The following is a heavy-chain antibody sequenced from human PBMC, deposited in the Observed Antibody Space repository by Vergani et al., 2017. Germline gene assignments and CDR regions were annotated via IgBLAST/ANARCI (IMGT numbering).Heavy chain of an antibody. CDR1: GGSISSGYHC. Sequence: QLQLQESGPGLVKPSETLSLICTVSGGSISSGYHCWTWIRQRPGKGLDWIGYIFYSGTTYDNPSLRSRLTLSGDTSQNQFSLKLRAVTAADTAVYYCERVARQVPSTSHFFYMDFWGKGTTVVVSS. CDR3: ERVARQVPSTSHFFYMDF. J-gene: IGHJ6*03. CDR2: IFYSGTT. D-gene: IGHD2-21*01. V-gene: IGHV4-31*03.